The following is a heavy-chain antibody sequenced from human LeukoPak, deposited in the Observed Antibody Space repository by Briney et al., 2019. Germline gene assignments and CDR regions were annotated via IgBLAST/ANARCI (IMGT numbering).Heavy chain of an antibody. D-gene: IGHD2-15*01. Sequence: QSGGSLRLSCAASGFTFSSYWMTWVRQAPGKGLEWVANIKPDGSEKYYVDSVEGRFTISRDNAKNSLYLQMNSLRAEDTAVYYCARDSGYCGGGSCPGNYHFDYWGQGTQVTVSS. CDR3: ARDSGYCGGGSCPGNYHFDY. V-gene: IGHV3-7*03. CDR1: GFTFSSYW. J-gene: IGHJ4*02. CDR2: IKPDGSEK.